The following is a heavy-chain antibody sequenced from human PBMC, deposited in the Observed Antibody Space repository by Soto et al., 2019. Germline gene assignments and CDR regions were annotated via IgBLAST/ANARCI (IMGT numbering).Heavy chain of an antibody. CDR3: AGIRAAAAGIVDY. V-gene: IGHV4-30-4*01. CDR2: IYNIVNT. J-gene: IGHJ4*02. D-gene: IGHD6-13*01. CDR1: GGSINTGNYY. Sequence: QVQLQESGPGLVKPSQTLFLTCTVSGGSINTGNYYWGWIRQPPGKGLEWIGYIYNIVNTYYNPSLKSRVTISGDASKNQFSLKLTSVTAADTAVYYCAGIRAAAAGIVDYWGQGNLVTVSS.